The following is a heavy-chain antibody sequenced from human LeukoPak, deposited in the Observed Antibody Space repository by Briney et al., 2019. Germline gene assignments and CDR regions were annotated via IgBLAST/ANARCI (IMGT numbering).Heavy chain of an antibody. CDR2: VKNRGDGRTT. J-gene: IGHJ4*02. V-gene: IGHV3-15*01. Sequence: SXRLXCXASGFTXXSYAMSWVRQAPGXGLVWVGRVKNRGDGRTTDYTAPVKGRFIISRDDSKKTVYLQMDSLKTEDTAVYFCTTEYFGGFEYWGQGTLVTVSS. CDR3: TTEYFGGFEY. D-gene: IGHD3-16*01. CDR1: GFTXXSYA.